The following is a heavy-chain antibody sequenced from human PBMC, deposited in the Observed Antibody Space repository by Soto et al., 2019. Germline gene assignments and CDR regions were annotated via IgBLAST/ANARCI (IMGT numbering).Heavy chain of an antibody. CDR3: ARSTIRLKWEPRPIDY. CDR2: MNPNSGGT. V-gene: IGHV1-2*04. D-gene: IGHD1-26*01. J-gene: IGHJ4*02. Sequence: ASVKVSCKASGYTFTGYYMHWVRQAPGQGLEWMGWMNPNSGGTNYAQKFQGWVTMTRDTYIITAYMELSRLRSDDTAVYYCARSTIRLKWEPRPIDYWGQGTLVTVSS. CDR1: GYTFTGYY.